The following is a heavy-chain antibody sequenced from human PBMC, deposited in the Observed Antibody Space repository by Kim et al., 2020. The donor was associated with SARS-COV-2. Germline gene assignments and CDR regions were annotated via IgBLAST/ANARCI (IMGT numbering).Heavy chain of an antibody. D-gene: IGHD3-10*01. J-gene: IGHJ3*02. CDR3: ARGLWFGDHDAFDI. CDR1: GYTFISYY. V-gene: IGHV1-46*01. CDR2: IIPSSGTT. Sequence: ASVKVSCKTSGYTFISYYIHWVRQAPGQGLEWMGLIIPSSGTTKYAQKFQGRVTMTRDTSTSTVYMDLSSLTSEDTAVYYCARGLWFGDHDAFDIWGQGTMVSVSS.